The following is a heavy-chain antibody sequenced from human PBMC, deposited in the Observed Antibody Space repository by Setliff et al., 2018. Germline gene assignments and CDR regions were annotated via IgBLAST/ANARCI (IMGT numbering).Heavy chain of an antibody. CDR2: ISSSGTAM. CDR1: GFSLGAYE. D-gene: IGHD6-19*01. V-gene: IGHV3-48*03. CDR3: ARDVVSGWYRRNNYFGMDV. J-gene: IGHJ6*02. Sequence: GGSLRLSCAASGFSLGAYEFNWVRLAPGKGLEWVSYISSSGTAMYYVDSVKGRFTISRDNAKNSLYLQMNSLRVEDTAVYYCARDVVSGWYRRNNYFGMDVWGQGTTVTVPS.